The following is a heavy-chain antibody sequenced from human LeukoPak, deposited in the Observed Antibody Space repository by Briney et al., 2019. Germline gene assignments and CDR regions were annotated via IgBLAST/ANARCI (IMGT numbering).Heavy chain of an antibody. CDR2: IKRRTDGGTS. J-gene: IGHJ4*02. CDR3: TTGYTSASHDGY. D-gene: IGHD2-15*01. V-gene: IGHV3-15*07. CDR1: GFTFSDAW. Sequence: GGSLRLSYAASGFTFSDAWMHWVRQAPGKGLEWVGLIKRRTDGGTSNYAAPVKGRFAISRDDSEDTLFLQMDSLKSEDTGVYYCTTGYTSASHDGYWGQGTLVTVSS.